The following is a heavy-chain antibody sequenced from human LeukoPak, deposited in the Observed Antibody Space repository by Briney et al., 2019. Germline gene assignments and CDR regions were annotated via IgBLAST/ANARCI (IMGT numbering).Heavy chain of an antibody. CDR3: ARADLYYYHSSGTAMVFDI. D-gene: IGHD3-22*01. J-gene: IGHJ3*02. CDR1: GGSFSGYY. V-gene: IGHV4-34*09. Sequence: PSETLSLTCAVYGGSFSGYYWSCIRQPPGKGLDWIGEINHSGSTNYNPSLKSRLTISVDTSKNQFSVKVTSVTAADTAVYYCARADLYYYHSSGTAMVFDIWGQGTMVTVSS. CDR2: INHSGST.